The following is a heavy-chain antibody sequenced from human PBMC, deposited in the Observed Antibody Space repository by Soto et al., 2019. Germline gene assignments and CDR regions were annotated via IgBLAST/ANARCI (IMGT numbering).Heavy chain of an antibody. CDR3: ARGVANFDY. V-gene: IGHV4-59*01. CDR1: GGSISSYY. Sequence: SETLSLTCTVSGGSISSYYWSWIRQPPGKGLEWIGYIYYSGSTDYHPSLRSRVTISVDTSQSQFSLRLSSVTAADTAIYYCARGVANFDYWGQGTLVTVSS. CDR2: IYYSGST. J-gene: IGHJ4*02.